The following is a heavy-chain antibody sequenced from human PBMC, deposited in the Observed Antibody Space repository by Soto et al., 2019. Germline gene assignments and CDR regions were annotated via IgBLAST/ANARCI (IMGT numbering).Heavy chain of an antibody. D-gene: IGHD2-8*01. CDR2: ISGSGGST. Sequence: GGSLRLSCAASGFTFSSYAMSWVRQAPGKGLEWVSAISGSGGSTYYADSVKGRFTISRDNSKNTLYLQMNSLRAEDTAVYYCAKPLPQHCTNGVCYLDYWGQGTLVTVSS. CDR1: GFTFSSYA. J-gene: IGHJ4*02. V-gene: IGHV3-23*01. CDR3: AKPLPQHCTNGVCYLDY.